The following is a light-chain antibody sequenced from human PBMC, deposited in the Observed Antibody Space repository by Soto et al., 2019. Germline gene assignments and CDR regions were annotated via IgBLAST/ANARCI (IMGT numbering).Light chain of an antibody. CDR1: QSVSSN. J-gene: IGKJ4*01. V-gene: IGKV3-15*01. CDR3: QQYNKWPLT. CDR2: DAS. Sequence: EIVMTQSPATLSVPPGERATLSCRASQSVSSNLAWYQQKPGQAPRLLIYDASTRATDIPARFSGSGSGTEFTLTISSLQSEDFAFYYCQQYNKWPLTFGGGTKVEIK.